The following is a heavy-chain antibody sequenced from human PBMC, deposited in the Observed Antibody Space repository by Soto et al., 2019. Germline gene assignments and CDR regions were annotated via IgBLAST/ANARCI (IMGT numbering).Heavy chain of an antibody. CDR3: ARAGPAARHGSYFDY. J-gene: IGHJ4*02. CDR2: IYSGGST. V-gene: IGHV3-53*05. Sequence: PGGSLRLSCAASGFTVSSNYMSWVCQAPGKGLEWVSVIYSGGSTYYADSVKGRFTISRDNSKNTLYLQMNSLRAEDTAVYYCARAGPAARHGSYFDYWGQGTLVTVSS. CDR1: GFTVSSNY. D-gene: IGHD1-26*01.